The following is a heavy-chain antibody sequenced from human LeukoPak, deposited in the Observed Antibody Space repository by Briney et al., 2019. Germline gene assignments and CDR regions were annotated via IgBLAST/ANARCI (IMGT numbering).Heavy chain of an antibody. D-gene: IGHD1-26*01. CDR2: IWYDGSNK. Sequence: GGSLRLSCAASGFTFSSYGMHWVRQAPGKGLEWVAVIWYDGSNKYYADSVKGRFTISRDNSKNTLYLQMNSLRAEDTAVYYCARQKIVGATSGAFDIWGQETLDTVSS. CDR3: ARQKIVGATSGAFDI. CDR1: GFTFSSYG. J-gene: IGHJ3*02. V-gene: IGHV3-33*01.